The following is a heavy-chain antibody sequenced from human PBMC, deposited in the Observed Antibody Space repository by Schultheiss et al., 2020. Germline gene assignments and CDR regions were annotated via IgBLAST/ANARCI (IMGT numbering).Heavy chain of an antibody. V-gene: IGHV3-48*03. CDR3: AKDRGSSGWLRGVFAFDI. CDR1: GFTFSSYE. CDR2: ISSSGSTI. Sequence: GGSLRLSCAASGFTFSSYEMNWVRQAPGKGLEWVSYISSSGSTIYYADSVKGRFTISRDNAKNSLYLQMNSLRAEDTAVYYCAKDRGSSGWLRGVFAFDIWGQGTMVTVSS. J-gene: IGHJ3*02. D-gene: IGHD6-19*01.